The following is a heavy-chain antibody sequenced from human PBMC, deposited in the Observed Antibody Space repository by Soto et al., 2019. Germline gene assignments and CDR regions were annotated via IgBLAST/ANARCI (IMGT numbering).Heavy chain of an antibody. Sequence: QITLKESGPTLVKPTQTLTLTCTFSGFSLTTNGVGVGWIRQPPGKALEWLALIYWDDDKRYSPSLNNRRTLTKDTPKNPVVLTMTNMDAMATATYYCSHRRGAPGHFDSWGQGPLVTVSS. J-gene: IGHJ4*02. D-gene: IGHD2-2*01. CDR3: SHRRGAPGHFDS. V-gene: IGHV2-5*02. CDR2: IYWDDDK. CDR1: GFSLTTNGVG.